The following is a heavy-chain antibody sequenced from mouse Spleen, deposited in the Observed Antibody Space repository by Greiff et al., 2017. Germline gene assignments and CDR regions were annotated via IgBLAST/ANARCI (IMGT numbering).Heavy chain of an antibody. CDR2: ISSGGGNT. J-gene: IGHJ3*01. Sequence: EVKLVESGGGLVKLGGSLKLSCAASGFTFSSYAMSWVRQTPEKRLEWVATISSGGGNTYYPDSVKGRFTISRDNAKNTLYLQMSSLKSEDTAMYYCARHGDRYAWFAYWGQGTLVTVSA. V-gene: IGHV5-9*04. CDR1: GFTFSSYA. D-gene: IGHD2-14*01. CDR3: ARHGDRYAWFAY.